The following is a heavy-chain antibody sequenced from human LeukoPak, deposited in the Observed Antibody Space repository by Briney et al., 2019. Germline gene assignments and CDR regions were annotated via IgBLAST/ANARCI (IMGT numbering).Heavy chain of an antibody. CDR3: AKQTPYYYDSSDWASYYFDY. V-gene: IGHV3-23*01. Sequence: PGGSLRLSCAASGFTFSSYAMTWVRQAPGKGLEWVSAISSGGTSSYHADSVKGRFTISRHNSKNTLSLQMNSLRAKDTAVYYCAKQTPYYYDSSDWASYYFDYWGQGTLVTVSS. CDR1: GFTFSSYA. D-gene: IGHD3-22*01. J-gene: IGHJ4*02. CDR2: ISSGGTSS.